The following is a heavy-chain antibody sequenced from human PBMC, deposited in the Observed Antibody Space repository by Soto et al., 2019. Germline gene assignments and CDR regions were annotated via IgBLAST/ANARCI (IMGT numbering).Heavy chain of an antibody. V-gene: IGHV3-43*01. CDR3: AKDMYSSGWYNGIDV. J-gene: IGHJ6*02. D-gene: IGHD6-19*01. CDR1: GFTFDDYT. Sequence: PGGSLRLSCAASGFTFDDYTMHWVRQAPGKGLEWVSLISWDGGSTYYADSVKGRFTISRDNSKNSLYLQMDSLRTEDTALYYCAKDMYSSGWYNGIDVWDQGTTVTVSS. CDR2: ISWDGGST.